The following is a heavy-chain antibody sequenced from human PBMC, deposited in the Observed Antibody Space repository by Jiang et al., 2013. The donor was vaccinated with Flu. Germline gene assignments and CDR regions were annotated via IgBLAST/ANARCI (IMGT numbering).Heavy chain of an antibody. Sequence: GAEVKKPGASVKVSCKASGYTFTSYGISWVRQAPGQGLEWMGWINPNSGGTNYAQKFQGRVTMTRDTSISTAYMELSRLRSDDTAVYYCARVVYCSSTSCRYFDYWGQGTLVTVSS. CDR3: ARVVYCSSTSCRYFDY. CDR2: INPNSGGT. CDR1: GYTFTSYG. V-gene: IGHV1-2*02. J-gene: IGHJ4*02. D-gene: IGHD2-2*01.